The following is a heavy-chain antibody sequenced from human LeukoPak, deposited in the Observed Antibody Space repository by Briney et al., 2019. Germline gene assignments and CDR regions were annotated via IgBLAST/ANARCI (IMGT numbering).Heavy chain of an antibody. V-gene: IGHV3-53*01. J-gene: IGHJ4*02. CDR3: AKRGVVIRVILVGFHKEAYYFDS. CDR1: GFTVSSNY. Sequence: HPGGSLRLSCAASGFTVSSNYMSWGRQAPGKGLEWVSVIYSGGSTYYADSVKGRFTISRDNSKNTLYLQMNSLRAEDTAVYFCAKRGVVIRVILVGFHKEAYYFDSWGQGALVTVSS. CDR2: IYSGGST. D-gene: IGHD3-22*01.